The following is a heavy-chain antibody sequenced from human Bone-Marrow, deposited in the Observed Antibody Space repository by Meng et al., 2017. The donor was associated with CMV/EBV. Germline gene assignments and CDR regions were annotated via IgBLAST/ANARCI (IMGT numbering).Heavy chain of an antibody. J-gene: IGHJ4*02. D-gene: IGHD1-26*01. CDR2: INEDGSRT. Sequence: GESLKISCAASGFTLSRYWMHWVRQAPGKGLVWVSRINEDGSRTDYADSVKGRFTISRDNGENTLYLEMNSLRAEDTAVYYCARDWSGSDDYWGQGKLVNVSS. CDR3: ARDWSGSDDY. CDR1: GFTLSRYW. V-gene: IGHV3-74*01.